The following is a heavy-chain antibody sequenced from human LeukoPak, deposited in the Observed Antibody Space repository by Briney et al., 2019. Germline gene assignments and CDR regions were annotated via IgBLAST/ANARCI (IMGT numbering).Heavy chain of an antibody. Sequence: GGSLRLSCAASGFAFSNYGMHWVRQAPGQGLEWVAVISFDGTNKYYADSLKGRFTISRDNSKNTVYLQMNSPRPEDTAVYYCARDGGRATIVRGIIIMSVGDFWGQGALVTVST. J-gene: IGHJ4*02. D-gene: IGHD3-10*01. CDR2: ISFDGTNK. CDR1: GFAFSNYG. V-gene: IGHV3-30*03. CDR3: ARDGGRATIVRGIIIMSVGDF.